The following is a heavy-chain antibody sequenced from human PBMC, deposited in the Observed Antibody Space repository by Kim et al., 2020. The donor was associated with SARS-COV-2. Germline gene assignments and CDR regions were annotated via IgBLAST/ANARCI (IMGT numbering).Heavy chain of an antibody. D-gene: IGHD3-10*01. V-gene: IGHV3-23*01. CDR1: GFTFSSYA. CDR3: AKAEGSGSYTNYYYGMDV. Sequence: GGSLRLSCAASGFTFSSYAMSWVRQAPGKGLEWVSAISGSGGSTYYADSVKGRFTISRDNSKNTLYLQMNSLRAEDTAVYYCAKAEGSGSYTNYYYGMDVWGQGTTVTVSS. J-gene: IGHJ6*02. CDR2: ISGSGGST.